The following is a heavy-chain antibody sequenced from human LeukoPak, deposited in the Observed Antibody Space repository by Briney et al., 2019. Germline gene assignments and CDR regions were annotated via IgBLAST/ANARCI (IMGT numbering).Heavy chain of an antibody. Sequence: GGSLRLSCAASGFSFSGYGMHWVRQAPGKGLEWVAVISNDGGDKQYGDSVAGRFTISRDNSENTLYLEMNSLRVEDTALYYCAKQWDPGGLADGWGQGTLVTVSS. J-gene: IGHJ4*02. CDR2: ISNDGGDK. V-gene: IGHV3-30*18. CDR1: GFSFSGYG. D-gene: IGHD1-26*01. CDR3: AKQWDPGGLADG.